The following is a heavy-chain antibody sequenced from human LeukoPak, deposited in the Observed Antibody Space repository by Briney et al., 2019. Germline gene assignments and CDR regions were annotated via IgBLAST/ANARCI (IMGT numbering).Heavy chain of an antibody. J-gene: IGHJ4*02. Sequence: PGGSLRLSCAASGFTFSSYAMSWVRQAQGKGREWVSAISGSGGSTYYADSVKGRFTISRDNSKNTLYLQMNSLRAEDTAVYYCASSTIFADYWGQGTLVTVSS. CDR2: ISGSGGST. CDR1: GFTFSSYA. V-gene: IGHV3-23*01. CDR3: ASSTIFADY. D-gene: IGHD3-3*01.